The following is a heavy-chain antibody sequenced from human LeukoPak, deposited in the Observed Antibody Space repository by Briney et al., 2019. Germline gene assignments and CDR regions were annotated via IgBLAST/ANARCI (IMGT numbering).Heavy chain of an antibody. V-gene: IGHV4-34*01. J-gene: IGHJ5*02. CDR2: VKHRGST. D-gene: IGHD6-13*01. CDR1: DGSFSGYH. Sequence: SETLSLTCAVYDGSFSGYHWSWIRQPPGKGLEWNGEVKHRGSTNCNPSLKSRATLSLATSKNQFPLKLTSVTAADTAVYYCARDRPVAGANWFDPWGQGALVTVSS. CDR3: ARDRPVAGANWFDP.